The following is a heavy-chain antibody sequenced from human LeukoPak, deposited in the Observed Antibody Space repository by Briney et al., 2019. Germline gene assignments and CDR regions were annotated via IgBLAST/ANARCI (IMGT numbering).Heavy chain of an antibody. CDR3: ARGEDSDYGSDY. J-gene: IGHJ4*02. V-gene: IGHV3-21*01. D-gene: IGHD5-12*01. Sequence: GGSLRLSCAASGCTFSSYSMNWVRQAPGKGLEWVSSISSSSSYIYYADSVKGRFTISRDNAKNSVYLQMNSLRAEDTAVYYCARGEDSDYGSDYWGQGTLVTVSS. CDR1: GCTFSSYS. CDR2: ISSSSSYI.